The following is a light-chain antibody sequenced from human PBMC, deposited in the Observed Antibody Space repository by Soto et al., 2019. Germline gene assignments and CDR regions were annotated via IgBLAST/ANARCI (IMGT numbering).Light chain of an antibody. CDR1: QIISSY. V-gene: IGKV1-39*01. CDR3: QQSYSTPKT. Sequence: DIQMTQSPSSLSASVGYRFTITCRASQIISSYLNWYQQKPGKAPKLLIYAASSLQSGVPSRFSGSGSGTDFTLTISSLQPEDFATYYCQQSYSTPKTFGQGTKGDIK. J-gene: IGKJ1*01. CDR2: AAS.